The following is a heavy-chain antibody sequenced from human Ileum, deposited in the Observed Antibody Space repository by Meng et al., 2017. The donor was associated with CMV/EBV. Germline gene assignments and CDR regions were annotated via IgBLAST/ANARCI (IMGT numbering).Heavy chain of an antibody. CDR2: IYTSGST. CDR3: ARGPYSSSWSSFDY. J-gene: IGHJ4*02. CDR1: RGSNSSDY. Sequence: VRLQASGPGLVKPSEPRSLTCTVSRGSNSSDYWSWIRQPAGKGLEWIGRIYTSGSTNYNPSLKSQVTMSVDTSKTQFSLKLSSVTAADTAVYYCARGPYSSSWSSFDYWGQGTLVTVSS. D-gene: IGHD6-13*01. V-gene: IGHV4-4*07.